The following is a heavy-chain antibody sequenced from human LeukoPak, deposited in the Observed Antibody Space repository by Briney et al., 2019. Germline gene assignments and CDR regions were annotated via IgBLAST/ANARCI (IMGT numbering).Heavy chain of an antibody. J-gene: IGHJ3*02. CDR1: GFTFSNYG. Sequence: GGSLRLSCAASGFTFSNYGLSWVRQAPGRGLEWVSGITGSGGSTYYADSVKGRFTISRDNSKNTLYLQMNSLRAEDTAVYYCARGGSYLSAFDIWGQGTMVTVSS. CDR2: ITGSGGST. V-gene: IGHV3-23*01. D-gene: IGHD1-26*01. CDR3: ARGGSYLSAFDI.